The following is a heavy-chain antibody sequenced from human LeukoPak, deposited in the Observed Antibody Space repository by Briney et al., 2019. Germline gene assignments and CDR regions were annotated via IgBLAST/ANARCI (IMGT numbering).Heavy chain of an antibody. Sequence: GGSLRLSCAASGFTFSYYSLNWVRQAPGKGLEWVSSISSRSNDIYYADSVKGRFTISRDNAKNSLYLQMNSLGAEDTAVYYCARVVGYSYGQPLNWFDPWGQGTLVTVSS. CDR3: ARVVGYSYGQPLNWFDP. D-gene: IGHD5-18*01. J-gene: IGHJ5*02. V-gene: IGHV3-21*01. CDR1: GFTFSYYS. CDR2: ISSRSNDI.